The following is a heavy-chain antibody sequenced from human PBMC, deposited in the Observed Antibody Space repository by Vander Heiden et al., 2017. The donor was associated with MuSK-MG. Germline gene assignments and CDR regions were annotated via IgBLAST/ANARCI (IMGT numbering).Heavy chain of an antibody. CDR3: AKDLNPSRFVEWRTMANRGYDFDY. Sequence: EVQLLESGGGLVQPGVSLRLSCAASGFTFSSYAMSWVRQAPGKGLEWVSSISGGGGSTYYADSVKGRFTISRDNSKNTLYLQMNSLRPEEKAVYYCAKDLNPSRFVEWRTMANRGYDFDYWGQGTLVTVSS. V-gene: IGHV3-23*01. J-gene: IGHJ4*02. CDR1: GFTFSSYA. CDR2: ISGGGGST. D-gene: IGHD3-3*01.